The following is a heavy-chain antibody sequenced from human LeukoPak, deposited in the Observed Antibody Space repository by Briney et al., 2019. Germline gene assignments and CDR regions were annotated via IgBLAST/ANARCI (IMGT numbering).Heavy chain of an antibody. CDR3: ARDSGWYHYFDY. J-gene: IGHJ4*02. V-gene: IGHV4-59*11. CDR2: IYYSGGT. Sequence: PSETLSLTCTVSGGSISSHYWSWIRQPPGKGLEWIGYIYYSGGTNYNPSLKSRVTISVDTSKNQFSLKLSSVTAADTAVYYCARDSGWYHYFDYWGQGTLVTVSS. D-gene: IGHD6-19*01. CDR1: GGSISSHY.